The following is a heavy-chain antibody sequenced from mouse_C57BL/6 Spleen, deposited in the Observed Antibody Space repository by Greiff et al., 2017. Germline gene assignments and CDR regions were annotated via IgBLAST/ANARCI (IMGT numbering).Heavy chain of an antibody. J-gene: IGHJ3*01. CDR2: ISYDGSN. CDR1: GYSITSGYY. D-gene: IGHD2-4*01. CDR3: ASPYDYGSWFAY. V-gene: IGHV3-6*01. Sequence: EVKLMESGPGLVKPSQSLSLTCSVTGYSITSGYYWNWIRQFPGNKLEWMGYISYDGSNNYNPSLKNRISITRDTSKNQFFLKLNSVTTEDTATYYCASPYDYGSWFAYWGQGTLVTVSA.